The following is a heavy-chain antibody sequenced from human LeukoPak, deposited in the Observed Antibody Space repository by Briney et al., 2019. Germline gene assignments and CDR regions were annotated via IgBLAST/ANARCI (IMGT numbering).Heavy chain of an antibody. CDR1: GYTFTGYY. Sequence: GASVKVSCKASGYTFTGYYMHWVRQAPGQGLEWMGWINPNSGGTNYAQKFQGRVTMTRDTSISTAYMELSRLRSDDTAVYYCARVIAPMVRGVIGSAFDIWGQGTMVTVSS. D-gene: IGHD3-10*01. CDR3: ARVIAPMVRGVIGSAFDI. CDR2: INPNSGGT. J-gene: IGHJ3*02. V-gene: IGHV1-2*02.